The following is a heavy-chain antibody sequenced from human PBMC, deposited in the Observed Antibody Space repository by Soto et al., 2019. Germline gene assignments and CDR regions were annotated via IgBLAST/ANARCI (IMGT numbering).Heavy chain of an antibody. CDR3: AHRLQDIVATIWQGGFDY. Sequence: SGPTLVNPTQTLTLTCTFSGFSLSTSGVGVGWIRQPPGKALEWLALIYWDDDKRYSPSLKSRLTITKDTSKNQVVLTMTNMDPVDTATYYCAHRLQDIVATIWQGGFDYWGQGTLVTVSS. D-gene: IGHD5-12*01. J-gene: IGHJ4*02. V-gene: IGHV2-5*02. CDR1: GFSLSTSGVG. CDR2: IYWDDDK.